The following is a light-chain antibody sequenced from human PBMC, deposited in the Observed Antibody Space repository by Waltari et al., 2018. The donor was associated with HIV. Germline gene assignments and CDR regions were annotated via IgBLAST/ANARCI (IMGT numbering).Light chain of an antibody. CDR2: GAS. CDR3: HQYNNWPPLT. CDR1: HPINNN. V-gene: IGKV3-15*01. J-gene: IGKJ4*01. Sequence: ETVMTQFPGTVSVLPGDSATLYCRANHPINNNVAWYQQRPGQAPRLLMYGASTRANGVPARISGSGSGTDFTLTIGNVQSEDTAVYYCHQYNNWPPLTLGGGTKVEIK.